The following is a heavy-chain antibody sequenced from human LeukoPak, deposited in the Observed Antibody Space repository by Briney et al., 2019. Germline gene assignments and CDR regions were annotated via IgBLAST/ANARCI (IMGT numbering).Heavy chain of an antibody. Sequence: SQTLSLTCAISGDSVSNNSAVWNWIRQCPSRGLEWLGRTYYRSKWYNDYGASVKSRITVNPDTSKNQFPLQLNSVTPEDTAVYYCVRSQYWRFDDWGQGTLVTVSS. CDR1: GDSVSNNSAV. J-gene: IGHJ4*02. CDR2: TYYRSKWYN. V-gene: IGHV6-1*01. D-gene: IGHD2-8*02. CDR3: VRSQYWRFDD.